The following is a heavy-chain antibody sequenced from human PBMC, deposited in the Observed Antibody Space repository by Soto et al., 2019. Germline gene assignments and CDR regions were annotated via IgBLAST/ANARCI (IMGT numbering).Heavy chain of an antibody. CDR3: ARAITFGGGPVDY. Sequence: PSETLSLTCTVSGGSISSYYWSWIRQPPGKGLEWIGYIYYSGSTNYNPSLKSRVTISVDTSKNQFSLKLSSVTAADTAVYYCARAITFGGGPVDYWGQGTLVTVSS. D-gene: IGHD3-16*01. CDR1: GGSISSYY. J-gene: IGHJ4*02. V-gene: IGHV4-59*01. CDR2: IYYSGST.